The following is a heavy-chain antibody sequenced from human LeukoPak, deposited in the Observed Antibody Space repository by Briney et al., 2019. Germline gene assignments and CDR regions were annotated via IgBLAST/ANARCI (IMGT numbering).Heavy chain of an antibody. CDR2: IYSGGST. CDR3: ARVYSSSWMYYMDV. D-gene: IGHD6-13*01. Sequence: PGGSLRLSCAASGFTVSSNYMSWVRQAPGKGLEWVSVIYSGGSTYYADSVKGRFTISRDNAKNSLYLQMNSLRAEDTALYHCARVYSSSWMYYMDVWGKGTTVTISS. J-gene: IGHJ6*03. V-gene: IGHV3-53*01. CDR1: GFTVSSNY.